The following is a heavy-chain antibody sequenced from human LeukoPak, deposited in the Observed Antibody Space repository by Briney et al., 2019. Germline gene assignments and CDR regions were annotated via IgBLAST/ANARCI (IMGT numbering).Heavy chain of an antibody. D-gene: IGHD3-16*01. CDR2: INPSGGST. CDR1: GYIFTNYL. V-gene: IGHV1-46*01. CDR3: ARRGEDGPAHMDV. J-gene: IGHJ6*02. Sequence: ASVKVSCKASGYIFTNYLMHWVRQAPGQGLEWMGIINPSGGSTTYAQNFQGRVTMTRDTSTNTVYMELSSLRSEDTGVFYCARRGEDGPAHMDVWGQGTTVIVSS.